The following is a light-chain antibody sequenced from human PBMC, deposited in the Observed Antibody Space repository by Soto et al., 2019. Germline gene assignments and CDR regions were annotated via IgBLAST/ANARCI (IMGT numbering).Light chain of an antibody. V-gene: IGLV2-14*03. CDR3: SSYTRSGATYV. CDR2: DVS. CDR1: SSDIGGYNF. J-gene: IGLJ1*01. Sequence: QSALTQPASVSGSPGQSITISCTGTSSDIGGYNFVSWYQQHPGKAPKFMIYDVSNRPSGVSNRFSGSKSGNPASLTISGLQAEDEADYYCSSYTRSGATYVFGTGTKVTVL.